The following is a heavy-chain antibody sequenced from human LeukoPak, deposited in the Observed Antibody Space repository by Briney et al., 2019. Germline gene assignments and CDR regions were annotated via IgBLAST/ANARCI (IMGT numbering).Heavy chain of an antibody. CDR2: INPNSDDT. Sequence: ASVKVSCKTSVYTFTGYYVHWVRQAPGQGLEWMGWINPNSDDTNYAQKFQDRVTMTRDTSISIAYMDLSRLRSDDTAVYYCARAGTYNWFDPWGQGTLVTVSS. CDR1: VYTFTGYY. V-gene: IGHV1-2*02. J-gene: IGHJ5*02. CDR3: ARAGTYNWFDP. D-gene: IGHD3/OR15-3a*01.